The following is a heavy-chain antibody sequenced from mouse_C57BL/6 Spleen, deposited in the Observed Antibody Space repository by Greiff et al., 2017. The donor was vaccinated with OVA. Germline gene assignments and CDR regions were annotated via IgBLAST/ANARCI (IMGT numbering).Heavy chain of an antibody. D-gene: IGHD2-4*01. CDR2: ISDGGSYT. J-gene: IGHJ2*01. V-gene: IGHV5-4*01. CDR1: GFTFSSYA. CDR3: AREEGLRRFFDY. Sequence: EVKLMESGGGLVKPGGSLKLSCAASGFTFSSYAMSWVRQTPEKRLEWVATISDGGSYTYYPDNVKGRFTISRDNAKNNLYLQMSHLKSEDTAMYYCAREEGLRRFFDYWGQGTTLTVSS.